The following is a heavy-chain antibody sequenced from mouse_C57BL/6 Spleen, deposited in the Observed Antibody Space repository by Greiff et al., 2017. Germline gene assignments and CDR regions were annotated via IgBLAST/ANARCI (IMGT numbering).Heavy chain of an antibody. D-gene: IGHD1-1*01. V-gene: IGHV1-55*01. CDR1: GYTFTSYW. Sequence: VQLQQPGAELVKPGASVKMSCKASGYTFTSYWITWVKQRPGQGLEWIGDIYPGSGSTNYNEKFKSKATLTVDTSSSTAYMQRSSLTSEDSAVYYCARTGYGSSSWFAYWGQGTLVTVSA. J-gene: IGHJ3*01. CDR2: IYPGSGST. CDR3: ARTGYGSSSWFAY.